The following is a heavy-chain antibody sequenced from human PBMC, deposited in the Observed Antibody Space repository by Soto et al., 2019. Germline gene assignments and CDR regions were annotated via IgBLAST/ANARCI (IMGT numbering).Heavy chain of an antibody. CDR2: IYHSGST. Sequence: QVQLQESGPGLVKPSGTLSLTCAVSGGSISSSNWWSWVRQPPGKGLEWIGEIYHSGSTNYNPSLKSRVTISVDKSKHQFSLKLSSVTAADTAVYYCARGNPIADGDYDGSQDYWGQGTLVTVSS. J-gene: IGHJ4*02. CDR1: GGSISSSNW. D-gene: IGHD4-17*01. CDR3: ARGNPIADGDYDGSQDY. V-gene: IGHV4-4*02.